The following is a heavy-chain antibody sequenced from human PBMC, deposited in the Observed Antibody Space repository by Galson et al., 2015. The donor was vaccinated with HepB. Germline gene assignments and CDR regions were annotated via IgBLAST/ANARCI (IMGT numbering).Heavy chain of an antibody. CDR1: GFTFSDYY. CDR3: ASYSSSSDPFRSFGD. CDR2: ISSSSSYT. J-gene: IGHJ4*02. Sequence: SLRLSCAASGFTFSDYYMSWIRQAPGKGLEWVSYISSSSSYTNYADSVKGRFTISRDNAKNSLYLQMNSLRAEDTAVYYCASYSSSSDPFRSFGDWGQGTLVTVSS. D-gene: IGHD6-6*01. V-gene: IGHV3-11*06.